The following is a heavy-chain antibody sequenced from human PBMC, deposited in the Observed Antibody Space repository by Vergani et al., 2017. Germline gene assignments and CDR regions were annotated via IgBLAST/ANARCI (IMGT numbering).Heavy chain of an antibody. CDR3: AREDYYDGSGYPSPYGMDV. CDR2: IIPILGIA. CDR1: GGTFSSYT. J-gene: IGHJ6*02. V-gene: IGHV1-69*02. Sequence: QVQLVQSGAEVKKPGSSVKVSCKASGGTFSSYTISWVRQAPGQGLEWMGRIIPILGIANYARKFQGRVTITADKSTSTAYMELSSLRSEDTAVYYCAREDYYDGSGYPSPYGMDVWGQGTTVTVSS. D-gene: IGHD3-22*01.